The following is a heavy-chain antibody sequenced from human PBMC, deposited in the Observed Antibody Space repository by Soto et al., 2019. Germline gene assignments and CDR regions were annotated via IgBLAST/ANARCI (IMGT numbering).Heavy chain of an antibody. V-gene: IGHV4-38-2*01. CDR2: IYHSGTT. CDR1: GGSIISNYW. Sequence: PSETLSLTCAVSGGSIISNYWWAWIRQSPGEGLLWIGSIYHSGTTYYNPSLESRVIISVDTSERRFALRLTSVTAADSAVYYCARTDNDGYYAYWRQRTLVTVSS. J-gene: IGHJ4*02. D-gene: IGHD2-15*01. CDR3: ARTDNDGYYAY.